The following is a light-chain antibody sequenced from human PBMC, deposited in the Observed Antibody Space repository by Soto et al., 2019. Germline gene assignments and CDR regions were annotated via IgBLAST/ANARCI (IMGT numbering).Light chain of an antibody. CDR1: TSNIGAGYD. CDR2: SNS. Sequence: QSVLTQPPSVSGAAGQKVIISCTGGTSNIGAGYDVHWYQQLPGTAPKLLIYSNSNRPSGVPDRLSGSKSGTSASLAITGLQVEDEAHYYCQSYDSSLSAAVFGGGTKLTVL. CDR3: QSYDSSLSAAV. J-gene: IGLJ3*02. V-gene: IGLV1-40*01.